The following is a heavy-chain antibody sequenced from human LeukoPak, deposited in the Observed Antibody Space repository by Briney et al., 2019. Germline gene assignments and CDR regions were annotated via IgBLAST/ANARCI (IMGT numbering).Heavy chain of an antibody. J-gene: IGHJ2*01. CDR1: GDSVSSNSAA. V-gene: IGHV6-1*01. D-gene: IGHD5-24*01. CDR3: ARERDGYNYVELWCLDL. Sequence: SQTLSLTCAISGDSVSSNSAAWNWIRQSPSRGLEWLGRTYYRYKWYTDYAVSVKSRITINPDTSKNQFSLQLNSVTPGDTAVYYCARERDGYNYVELWCLDLWGRGTLVTVSS. CDR2: TYYRYKWYT.